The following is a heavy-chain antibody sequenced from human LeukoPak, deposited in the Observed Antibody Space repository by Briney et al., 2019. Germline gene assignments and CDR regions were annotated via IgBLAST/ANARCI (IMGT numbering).Heavy chain of an antibody. V-gene: IGHV4-38-2*01. CDR2: IYHSGST. D-gene: IGHD3-3*01. J-gene: IGHJ3*02. CDR3: ARHKFEISDFSSGYSIPDAFDI. CDR1: GYSNSSGYY. Sequence: PSETLSLTCAVSGYSNSSGYYCGWIRQPPGKGLEWIGSIYHSGSTYYNPSLKSRVTISVDTSKTQFSLKLSSVTAADTAVYYCARHKFEISDFSSGYSIPDAFDIWGQGTMVTVSS.